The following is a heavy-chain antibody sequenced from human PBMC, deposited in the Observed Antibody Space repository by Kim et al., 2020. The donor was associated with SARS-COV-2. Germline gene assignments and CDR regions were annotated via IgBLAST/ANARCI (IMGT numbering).Heavy chain of an antibody. V-gene: IGHV4-59*01. D-gene: IGHD3-22*01. CDR2: IYYSGST. Sequence: SETLSLTCTVSGGSISSYYWSWIRQPPGKGLEWIWYIYYSGSTNYNPSLKSRVTISVDTSKDQFSLKLSSVTAADTAVYYCARRSLGYNDSSGPQAAFDIWGQGSMVTVSS. CDR3: ARRSLGYNDSSGPQAAFDI. CDR1: GGSISSYY. J-gene: IGHJ3*02.